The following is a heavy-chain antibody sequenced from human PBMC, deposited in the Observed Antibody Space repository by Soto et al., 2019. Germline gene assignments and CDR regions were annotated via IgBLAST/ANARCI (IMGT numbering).Heavy chain of an antibody. CDR1: GFSLTTGVG. Sequence: QITLKESGPTLVNPTQTLTLTCSFSGFSLTTGVGVGWIRQSPEKALEWLALIFWDDDKRYSPSLKSRLTITKDTSKNQVVLTLTNMDPVDTVTYYCARILTGTGGHFDYWGQGTLVTVSS. J-gene: IGHJ4*02. CDR3: ARILTGTGGHFDY. CDR2: IFWDDDK. V-gene: IGHV2-5*02. D-gene: IGHD2-8*02.